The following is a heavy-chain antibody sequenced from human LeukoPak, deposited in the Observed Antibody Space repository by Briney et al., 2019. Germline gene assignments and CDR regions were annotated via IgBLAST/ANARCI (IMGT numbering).Heavy chain of an antibody. CDR3: ARHSLDYGSGSYYVDY. Sequence: PSETLSLTCTVSGGSISSHYWSWIRQPPGKGLERIGYIYYSGSTNYNPSLKSRVTISVDTSKNQFSLKLSSVTAADTAVYYCARHSLDYGSGSYYVDYWGQGTLVTVSS. J-gene: IGHJ4*02. CDR2: IYYSGST. D-gene: IGHD3-10*01. V-gene: IGHV4-59*08. CDR1: GGSISSHY.